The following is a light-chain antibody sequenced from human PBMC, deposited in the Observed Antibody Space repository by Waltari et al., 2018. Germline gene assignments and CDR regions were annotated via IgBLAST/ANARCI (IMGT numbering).Light chain of an antibody. J-gene: IGLJ3*02. V-gene: IGLV3-1*01. CDR3: QALGTGAWV. Sequence: SYELTQPPSVSVSPGQTASITCSGDILGNKYASWYQQKPGQSPLLVIYQDTNRPSVFPERFSGSKSGNAATLTISGTQAMDEADYYCQALGTGAWVFGGGTKLTVL. CDR2: QDT. CDR1: ILGNKY.